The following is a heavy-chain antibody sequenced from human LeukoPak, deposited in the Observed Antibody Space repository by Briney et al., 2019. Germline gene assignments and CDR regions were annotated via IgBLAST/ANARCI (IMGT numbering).Heavy chain of an antibody. D-gene: IGHD2-8*02. CDR3: ARGVSPGGSRTRKSRFGSPPPSEDAFAI. CDR1: GFTFSTYA. V-gene: IGHV3-64*01. CDR2: ISTDGTRT. J-gene: IGHJ3*02. Sequence: GGSLRLSCAASGFTFSTYAIHWVRQAPGQGLEFVSSISTDGTRTYYANSVKGRFTISIDNSKNRLYIQMGSLKSEDMAIYYCARGVSPGGSRTRKSRFGSPPPSEDAFAIWGHGTMVTVSS.